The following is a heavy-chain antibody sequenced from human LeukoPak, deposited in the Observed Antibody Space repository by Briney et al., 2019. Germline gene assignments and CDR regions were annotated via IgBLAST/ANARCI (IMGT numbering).Heavy chain of an antibody. V-gene: IGHV4-34*01. D-gene: IGHD2-21*01. CDR3: AGRGEWIAWNFDY. CDR2: INYSGSS. J-gene: IGHJ4*02. Sequence: SETLSLTCAVNGGAFSGYYWSWIRQPPGKGLEWIGEINYSGSSISNPSLESRVTMSIDTTKKRFSLILTSVTAADTAVYYCAGRGEWIAWNFDYWDQGSLVTVSS. CDR1: GGAFSGYY.